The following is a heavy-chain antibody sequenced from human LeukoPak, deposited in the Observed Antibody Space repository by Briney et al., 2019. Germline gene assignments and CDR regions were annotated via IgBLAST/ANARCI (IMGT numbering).Heavy chain of an antibody. CDR1: GGSFSGYY. CDR3: ARRGYSYAFALAQYFDY. D-gene: IGHD5-18*01. V-gene: IGHV4-34*01. J-gene: IGHJ4*02. CDR2: INHSGST. Sequence: SETLSLTCAVYGGSFSGYYWSWIRQPPGKGLEWIGEINHSGSTNYNPSLESRVTISVDTSKNQFSLKLSSVTAADTAVYYCARRGYSYAFALAQYFDYWGQGTLVTVSS.